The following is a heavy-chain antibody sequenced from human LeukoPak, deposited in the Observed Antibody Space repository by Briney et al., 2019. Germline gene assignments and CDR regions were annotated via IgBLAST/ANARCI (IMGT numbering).Heavy chain of an antibody. D-gene: IGHD3-16*01. J-gene: IGHJ4*02. CDR2: ISSSSSTI. CDR3: ARDLGVVRATVSLDC. Sequence: GGSLRLSCAASGFTFSNAWMSWVRQAPGKGLEWVSYISSSSSTIYYADSVKGRFTISRDNAKNSLYLQMNSLRAEDTAVYYCARDLGVVRATVSLDCWGQGTLVTVSS. CDR1: GFTFSNAW. V-gene: IGHV3-48*01.